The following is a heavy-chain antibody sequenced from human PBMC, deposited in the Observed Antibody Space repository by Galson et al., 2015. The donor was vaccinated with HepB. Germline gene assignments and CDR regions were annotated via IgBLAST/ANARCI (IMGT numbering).Heavy chain of an antibody. V-gene: IGHV2-5*02. D-gene: IGHD3-10*01. Sequence: PALVKPTQTLTLTCTFSGFSLSTSGVGVGWIRQPPGKALEWLALIYWDDDKRYSPSLKSRLTITKATSKNQVVLTMTNVDPVDTGTYYCAHNQVRGVITNWGQGTLVSVSS. J-gene: IGHJ4*02. CDR1: GFSLSTSGVG. CDR2: IYWDDDK. CDR3: AHNQVRGVITN.